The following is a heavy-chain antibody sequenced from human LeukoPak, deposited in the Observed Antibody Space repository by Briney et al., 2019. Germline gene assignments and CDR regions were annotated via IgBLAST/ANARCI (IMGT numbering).Heavy chain of an antibody. D-gene: IGHD6-19*01. J-gene: IGHJ4*01. V-gene: IGHV4-59*08. CDR3: ARQRGMESRSGWYRIFDF. CDR2: IHYDGRT. Sequence: SETLSLTCSVSGGSLSGYFWSWLRQAPGKGLEWIAYIHYDGRTDYNPSLQSRITIAVDTSKNQFSLKLNSATAADTAVYYCARQRGMESRSGWYRIFDFWGHGTLVTASS. CDR1: GGSLSGYF.